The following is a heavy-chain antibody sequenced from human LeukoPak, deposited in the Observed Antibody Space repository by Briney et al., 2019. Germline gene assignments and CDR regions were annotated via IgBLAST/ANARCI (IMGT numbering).Heavy chain of an antibody. D-gene: IGHD2-2*01. CDR3: ARGGFIVVVPAATYGMDV. CDR2: ISFDASNK. V-gene: IGHV3-30*03. J-gene: IGHJ6*02. Sequence: GRSLRLSFSAPGFSFSSYGMHLGRQAPGKGLEWGALISFDASNKHYADSAKGRFTISRDNSKNTLYLQMNSLRAEDTAVYYCARGGFIVVVPAATYGMDVWGQGTTVTVSS. CDR1: GFSFSSYG.